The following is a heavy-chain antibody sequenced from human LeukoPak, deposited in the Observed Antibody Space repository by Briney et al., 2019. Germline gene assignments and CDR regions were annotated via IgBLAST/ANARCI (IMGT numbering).Heavy chain of an antibody. Sequence: SETLSLTCTVSGGSISSTSHYWDWIRRPPGKGLEWIGSIYYSGSTYYSPSLKSRVTISVDTSNNQFSLTLSSVTAADTAVYYCARHPAGVDAFDVWGQGTMVTVSS. CDR2: IYYSGST. CDR3: ARHPAGVDAFDV. D-gene: IGHD2-15*01. CDR1: GGSISSTSHY. V-gene: IGHV4-39*01. J-gene: IGHJ3*01.